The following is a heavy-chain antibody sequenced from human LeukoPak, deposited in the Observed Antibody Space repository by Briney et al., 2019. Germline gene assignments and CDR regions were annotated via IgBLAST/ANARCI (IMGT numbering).Heavy chain of an antibody. Sequence: GGSLRLSCAASGFTFSSYSMNWVRQAPGKGLEWVSSISNSGIYTYYADSVKGRFTISRDNAKNSLYLQMNSLRAEDTAVYYCARERTRIDYWGQGTLVTVSS. CDR3: ARERTRIDY. V-gene: IGHV3-21*01. CDR2: ISNSGIYT. J-gene: IGHJ4*02. CDR1: GFTFSSYS.